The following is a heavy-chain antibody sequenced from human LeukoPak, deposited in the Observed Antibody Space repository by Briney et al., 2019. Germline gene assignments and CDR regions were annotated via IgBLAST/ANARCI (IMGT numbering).Heavy chain of an antibody. CDR3: ARAQFFRLGELDFDY. CDR1: GYTFTNCY. D-gene: IGHD3-16*01. CDR2: INPTGGST. Sequence: GASVKVSCRAFGYTFTNCYIHWVRQAPGQGLEWMGIINPTGGSTIYAQNFQGRVTMTRDTSTNTVYMELSSLRSEDTAVYYCARAQFFRLGELDFDYWGQGTLVTVSS. V-gene: IGHV1-46*01. J-gene: IGHJ4*02.